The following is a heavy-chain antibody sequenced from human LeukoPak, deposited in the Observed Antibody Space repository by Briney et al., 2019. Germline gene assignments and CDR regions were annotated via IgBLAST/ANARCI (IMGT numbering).Heavy chain of an antibody. J-gene: IGHJ6*02. CDR1: GLTFRSYG. CDR3: AREGSYYGMDV. V-gene: IGHV3-33*01. CDR2: TWYEGGNK. Sequence: GRSLRLSCAASGLTFRSYGMHWVRQAPGKGLDWVAVTWYEGGNKYYADSVKGRFTISRDNSKNTLYLQMNSLRAEDTAVYYCAREGSYYGMDVWGQGTTVTVSS. D-gene: IGHD3-10*01.